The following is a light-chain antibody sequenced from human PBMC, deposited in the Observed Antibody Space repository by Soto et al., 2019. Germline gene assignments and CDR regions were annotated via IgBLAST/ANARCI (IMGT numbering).Light chain of an antibody. Sequence: QSLLTHPPSVSGAPGQRVTISCTGSSSNIGAGYDIHWYQQVPGTAPKLLIYGNNNRPSGVPDRFSGSKSGTSASLAITGLQAEDEADYYCQSYDISLSGSRVFGGGTKVTVL. CDR1: SSNIGAGYD. CDR3: QSYDISLSGSRV. J-gene: IGLJ3*02. CDR2: GNN. V-gene: IGLV1-40*01.